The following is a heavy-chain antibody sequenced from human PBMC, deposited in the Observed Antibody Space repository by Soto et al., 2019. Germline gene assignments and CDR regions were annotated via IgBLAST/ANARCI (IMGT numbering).Heavy chain of an antibody. CDR1: GGTFSSYV. D-gene: IGHD1-26*01. V-gene: IGHV1-69*01. CDR3: ARVGGVGAPPGTDF. Sequence: QLVQSGAEVKKPGSSVKISCKASGGTFSSYVISWLRQAPGQGLEWMGGDIPILGQAYYAPNFQGRVTITADGSTRTANMELTRLTSAHTAVYFCARVGGVGAPPGTDFWGQGTLVTVSS. J-gene: IGHJ4*02. CDR2: DIPILGQA.